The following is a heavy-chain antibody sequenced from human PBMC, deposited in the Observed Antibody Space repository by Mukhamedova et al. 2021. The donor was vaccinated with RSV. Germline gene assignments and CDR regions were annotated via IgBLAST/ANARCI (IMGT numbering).Heavy chain of an antibody. D-gene: IGHD2-2*01. CDR3: ARDLGYCSSTSCAEKGSDAFDI. J-gene: IGHJ3*02. V-gene: IGHV3-7*01. Sequence: GKGLEWVANIKQDGSEKYYVDSVKGRFTISRDNAKNSLHLQMNSLRAEDMAVYYCARDLGYCSSTSCAEKGSDAFDIWGQGTMGT. CDR2: IKQDGSEK.